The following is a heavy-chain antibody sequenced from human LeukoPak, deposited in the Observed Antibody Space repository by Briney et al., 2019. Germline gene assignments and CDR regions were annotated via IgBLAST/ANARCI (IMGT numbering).Heavy chain of an antibody. V-gene: IGHV3-30-3*01. CDR2: ISYDGSNK. CDR3: ARDPHCGGDCYRNAFDI. CDR1: GFTFSSYA. D-gene: IGHD2-21*01. J-gene: IGHJ3*02. Sequence: GGSLRLSCAASGFTFSSYAMHWVRQAPGKGLEGVAVISYDGSNKYYADSVKGRFTISRDNSKNTLYLQMNSLRAEDTAVYYCARDPHCGGDCYRNAFDIWGQGTMVTVSS.